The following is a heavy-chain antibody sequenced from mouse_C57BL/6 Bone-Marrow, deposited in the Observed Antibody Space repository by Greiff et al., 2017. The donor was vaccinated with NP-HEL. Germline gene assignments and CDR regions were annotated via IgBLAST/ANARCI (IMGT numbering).Heavy chain of an antibody. CDR3: ARFEVDY. CDR1: GFTFSSYG. Sequence: EVKLMESGGDLVKPGGSLKLSCAASGFTFSSYGMSWVRQTPDKRLEWVATISSGGSYTYYPDSVKGRFTISRDTAKNTLYLQMSSLKSEDTAMYYCARFEVDYWGQGTSVTVSS. CDR2: ISSGGSYT. J-gene: IGHJ4*01. V-gene: IGHV5-6*01.